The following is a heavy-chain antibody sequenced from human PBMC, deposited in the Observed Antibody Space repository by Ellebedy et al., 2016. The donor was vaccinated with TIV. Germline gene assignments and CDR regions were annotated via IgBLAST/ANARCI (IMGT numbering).Heavy chain of an antibody. J-gene: IGHJ5*02. D-gene: IGHD2-8*01. CDR3: ARDRYCTNGVCSGWFDP. CDR2: ISGSGGST. Sequence: GESLKISXAASGFTFSSYAMSWVRQAPGKGLEWVSAISGSGGSTYYADSVKGRFTISRDNSKNTLYLQMNSLRAEDTAVYYCARDRYCTNGVCSGWFDPWGQGTLVTVSS. CDR1: GFTFSSYA. V-gene: IGHV3-23*01.